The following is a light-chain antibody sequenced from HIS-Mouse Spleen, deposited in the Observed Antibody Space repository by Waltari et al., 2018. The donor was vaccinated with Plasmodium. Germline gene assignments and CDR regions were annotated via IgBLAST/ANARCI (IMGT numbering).Light chain of an antibody. Sequence: QSALTQPVSVSGSPGQSISLSCTGTSRDVGSYTLFSWYQQPPGKAPKLMIYEGSKRPSGVSNRFSGSKSGNTASLTISGLQAEDEADYYCCSYAGSSTWVFGGGTKLTVL. V-gene: IGLV2-23*01. J-gene: IGLJ3*02. CDR3: CSYAGSSTWV. CDR1: SRDVGSYTL. CDR2: EGS.